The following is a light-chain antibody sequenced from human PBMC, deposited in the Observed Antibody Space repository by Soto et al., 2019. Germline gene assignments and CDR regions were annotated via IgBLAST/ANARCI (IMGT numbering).Light chain of an antibody. J-gene: IGKJ5*01. CDR3: QQYSDLPMT. CDR1: QTVNNNY. Sequence: DIVLTKSPGIQSSSPEESDTLSSRASQTVNNNYLAWCQQKPGQAPRLLTYGASRRATGIPDRFSGSASGTDFTLTISRLEPEDFAVYFCQQYSDLPMTFGQGTRLEI. CDR2: GAS. V-gene: IGKV3-20*01.